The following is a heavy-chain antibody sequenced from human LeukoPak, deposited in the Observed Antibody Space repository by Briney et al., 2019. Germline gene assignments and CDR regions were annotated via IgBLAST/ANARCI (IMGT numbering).Heavy chain of an antibody. J-gene: IGHJ4*02. D-gene: IGHD5-18*01. CDR1: GFTFDDYA. CDR2: ISWNSGSI. Sequence: GRSLRLSCAASGFTFDDYAMHWVRQAPGKGLEWVSGISWNSGSIGYADSVKGRFTISRDNAKNSLYLQMNSLRAEDTALYYCAKDTNVDTAMTTFDYWGQGTLVTVFS. V-gene: IGHV3-9*01. CDR3: AKDTNVDTAMTTFDY.